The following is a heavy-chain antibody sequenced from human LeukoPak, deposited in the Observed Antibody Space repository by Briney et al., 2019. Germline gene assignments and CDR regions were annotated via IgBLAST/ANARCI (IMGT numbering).Heavy chain of an antibody. CDR3: ARDSRVVVAATDY. D-gene: IGHD2-15*01. CDR2: IKQDGSEK. V-gene: IGHV3-7*01. J-gene: IGHJ4*02. Sequence: PGGSLRLSCAASGFTFSSYWMSWVRQAPGKGLEWVANIKQDGSEKYYVDSVKGRFTISRDNAKNSLYPQMNSLRAEDTAVYYCARDSRVVVAATDYWGQGTLVTVSS. CDR1: GFTFSSYW.